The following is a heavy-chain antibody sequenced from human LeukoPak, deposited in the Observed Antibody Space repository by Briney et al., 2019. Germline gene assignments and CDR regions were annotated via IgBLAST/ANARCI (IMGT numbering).Heavy chain of an antibody. V-gene: IGHV4-39*01. CDR1: GGSISRSSYY. CDR2: IYYSGST. CDR3: ASTTGTSRSVWDFDL. D-gene: IGHD4-17*01. Sequence: SETLSLTCTVSGGSISRSSYYWGWIRQPPGKGLEWIGSIYYSGSTYYNPSLKSRVTISVDTSKNQFPLKLSSVTAADTAVYYCASTTGTSRSVWDFDLWGRGTLVTVSS. J-gene: IGHJ2*01.